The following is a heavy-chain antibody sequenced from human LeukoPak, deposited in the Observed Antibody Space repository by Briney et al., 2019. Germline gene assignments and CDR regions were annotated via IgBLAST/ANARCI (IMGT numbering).Heavy chain of an antibody. D-gene: IGHD6-19*01. J-gene: IGHJ4*02. CDR2: IHYSGRT. CDR3: ARYSSSGLEY. Sequence: SETLSLTCTVSGGSISSYYWSWIRQPPGKGLEWVGCIHYSGRTSYNPSLKSRLTISVDMSKDQFSLRLSSVTAADTAVYYCARYSSSGLEYWGQGTLVIVSS. V-gene: IGHV4-59*01. CDR1: GGSISSYY.